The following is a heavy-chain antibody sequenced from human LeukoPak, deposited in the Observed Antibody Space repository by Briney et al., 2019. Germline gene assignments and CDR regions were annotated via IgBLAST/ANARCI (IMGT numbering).Heavy chain of an antibody. J-gene: IGHJ4*02. Sequence: AGSLRLSCAASGFTFSSYAMSWVRQAPGKGLESVSAISGSGGSTYYADSVKGRFTISRDNSKNTLYLQMNSLRAEDTTVYYCAKDPLDCSGGSCFIDYWGQGSLVTVSS. D-gene: IGHD2-15*01. CDR3: AKDPLDCSGGSCFIDY. CDR2: ISGSGGST. V-gene: IGHV3-23*01. CDR1: GFTFSSYA.